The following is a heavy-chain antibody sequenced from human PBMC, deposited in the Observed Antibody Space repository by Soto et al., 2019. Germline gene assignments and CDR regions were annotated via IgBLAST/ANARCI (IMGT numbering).Heavy chain of an antibody. V-gene: IGHV4-4*02. CDR1: GVSIINSHW. D-gene: IGHD3-22*01. CDR2: IHHSGNT. J-gene: IGHJ4*02. Sequence: QVQLQESGPGLVKSSESLSLTCAVSGVSIINSHWWSWVRQPPGKGLDWIGEIHHSGNTKYNPSLKSRVTISVDKAKNQFSLRLSSVTAADTAVYYCARDVGIYFDSTPAGQFDFWGQGTLVTVSS. CDR3: ARDVGIYFDSTPAGQFDF.